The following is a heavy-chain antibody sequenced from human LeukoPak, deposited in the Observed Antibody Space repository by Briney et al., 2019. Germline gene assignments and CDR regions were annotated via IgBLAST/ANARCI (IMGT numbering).Heavy chain of an antibody. CDR1: GGSISGGAYS. CDR3: AREVVIRRATNGMDV. Sequence: TLSLTCAVSGGSISGGAYSWSWIRQPPGKGLEWVGAIYHSGSTYYNPSLKGRVTISVDRSKNQFSLKVSSVTAADTAVYYCAREVVIRRATNGMDVWDQGTTVIVSS. J-gene: IGHJ6*02. CDR2: IYHSGST. D-gene: IGHD3-3*02. V-gene: IGHV4-30-2*01.